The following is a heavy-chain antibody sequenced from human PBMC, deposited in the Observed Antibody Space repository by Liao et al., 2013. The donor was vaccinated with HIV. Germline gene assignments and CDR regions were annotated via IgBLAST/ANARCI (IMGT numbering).Heavy chain of an antibody. CDR3: ARLGLPSGTYYKGGYYYMDV. Sequence: QLQESGSGQVKPSQTLSLTCTLSGGSISSASYYWSWIRQPAGKGLEWIGRIYTSGSTNYNPSLKSRVTIFLDMSKNEFSLNLSSVTAADTGVYYCARLGLPSGTYYKGGYYYMDVWGKGTTVTVSS. D-gene: IGHD3-10*01. CDR1: GGSISSASYY. CDR2: IYTSGST. J-gene: IGHJ6*03. V-gene: IGHV4-61*02.